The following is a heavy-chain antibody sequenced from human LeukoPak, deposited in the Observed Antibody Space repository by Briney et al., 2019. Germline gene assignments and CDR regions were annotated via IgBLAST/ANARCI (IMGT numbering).Heavy chain of an antibody. V-gene: IGHV1-69*13. D-gene: IGHD2-2*01. CDR2: IIPIFGTA. CDR3: AREVYCSSTSCLGSWFDP. Sequence: GASVKVSCKASGGTFSSYAISWVRQAPGQGLEWMGGIIPIFGTANYAQKFQGRVTITADESTSTAYMELSSLRSEDTAVYYCAREVYCSSTSCLGSWFDPWGQGTLVTVSS. J-gene: IGHJ5*02. CDR1: GGTFSSYA.